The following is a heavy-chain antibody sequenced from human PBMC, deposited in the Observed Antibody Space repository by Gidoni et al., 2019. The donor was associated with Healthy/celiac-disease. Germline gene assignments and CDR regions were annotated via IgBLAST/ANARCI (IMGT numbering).Heavy chain of an antibody. Sequence: VPLLASGPLLVTPTEPLTLTCTVSALSLRTASMGVSWIRQPPGKALEWLAHIFSNDEKSYSTSLKSRLTSAKDTSKSQVGLNRSNMDPVDTATYYGARIPVAGSVTNWFDPWGQGTLVTVSS. CDR3: ARIPVAGSVTNWFDP. CDR2: IFSNDEK. V-gene: IGHV2-26*01. CDR1: ALSLRTASMG. J-gene: IGHJ5*02. D-gene: IGHD6-19*01.